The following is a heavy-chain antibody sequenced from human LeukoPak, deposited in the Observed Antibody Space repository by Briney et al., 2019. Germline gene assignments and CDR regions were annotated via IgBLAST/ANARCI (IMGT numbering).Heavy chain of an antibody. V-gene: IGHV4-4*07. Sequence: SETLSLTCTVSGGSISSYYWSWIRQSAGKGLEWIGHISISGSTNYNPSLKSRVTMSVDTSKNQFSLKLSSVTAADTAVYYCARGSSWYYYYYYYMDVWGKGTTVTISS. J-gene: IGHJ6*03. CDR3: ARGSSWYYYYYYYMDV. CDR1: GGSISSYY. D-gene: IGHD6-13*01. CDR2: ISISGST.